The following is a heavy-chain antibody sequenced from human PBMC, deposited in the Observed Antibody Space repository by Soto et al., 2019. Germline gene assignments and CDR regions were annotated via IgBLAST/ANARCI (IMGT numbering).Heavy chain of an antibody. CDR2: IYWDDDK. V-gene: IGHV2-5*02. CDR3: AHRRCSTSCYAWDY. D-gene: IGHD2-2*01. Sequence: QITLKESGPTLVKPTQTLTLTCTFSGFSLSTSGVGVGWIRQPPGKALEWLALIYWDDDKRYSPSLKSRLTITTDTAKNQLVLTMTNMDPVDTATYYFAHRRCSTSCYAWDYWGQGTLVTVSS. J-gene: IGHJ4*02. CDR1: GFSLSTSGVG.